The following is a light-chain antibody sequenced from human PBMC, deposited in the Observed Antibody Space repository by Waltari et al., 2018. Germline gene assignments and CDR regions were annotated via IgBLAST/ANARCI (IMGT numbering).Light chain of an antibody. Sequence: SYELTQPPSVSVSPGQTARITCSGDALPKKYAYWYQQKSGQALVQVIYEDVKRPSGIPERFSGSSSGTMVTLTISGAQVEDEADYYCYSTDSSGNVQVFGGGTKLTVL. CDR3: YSTDSSGNVQV. J-gene: IGLJ2*01. CDR1: ALPKKY. CDR2: EDV. V-gene: IGLV3-10*01.